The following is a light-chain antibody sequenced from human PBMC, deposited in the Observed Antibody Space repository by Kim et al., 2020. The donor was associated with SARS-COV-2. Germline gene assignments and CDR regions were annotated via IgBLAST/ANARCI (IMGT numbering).Light chain of an antibody. J-gene: IGKJ4*01. CDR1: QSVSNRY. Sequence: PGERATLSCRASQSVSNRYLAWYQQKPGQAPRLLIYGASSRATGIPARFSGSGSGTDFTLTISRLEPEDFAVYYCQHYGSSPPVTFGGGTKVEIK. V-gene: IGKV3-20*01. CDR3: QHYGSSPPVT. CDR2: GAS.